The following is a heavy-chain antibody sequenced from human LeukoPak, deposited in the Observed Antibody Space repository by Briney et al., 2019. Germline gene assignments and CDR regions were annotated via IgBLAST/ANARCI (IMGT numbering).Heavy chain of an antibody. CDR2: ISSSCSTI. V-gene: IGHV3-11*01. CDR1: GFTFSDYY. D-gene: IGHD3-10*01. J-gene: IGHJ4*02. CDR3: ATLVLGFGELSDPFDY. Sequence: GGSLRLSCAASGFTFSDYYMSWIRQAPGKGLERVSYISSSCSTIYYADSVKGRFTISRDNAKNSLYLQMNSLRAEDTAVYYCATLVLGFGELSDPFDYWGQGTLVTVSS.